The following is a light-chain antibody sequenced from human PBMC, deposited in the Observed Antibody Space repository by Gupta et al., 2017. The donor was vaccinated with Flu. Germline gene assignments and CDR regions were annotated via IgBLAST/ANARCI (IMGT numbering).Light chain of an antibody. V-gene: IGLV2-11*01. Sequence: QSALTQPRSVSGSTGQSVTISCTGTGRDVGGYNYVSWYQQHQGKAPKLIIHDVSSGPSGAPVRFSGSKSGNSASLAISGLQAEDEADYYCCSYAGSYTFVFGTGTKLTVL. J-gene: IGLJ1*01. CDR1: GRDVGGYNY. CDR2: DVS. CDR3: CSYAGSYTFV.